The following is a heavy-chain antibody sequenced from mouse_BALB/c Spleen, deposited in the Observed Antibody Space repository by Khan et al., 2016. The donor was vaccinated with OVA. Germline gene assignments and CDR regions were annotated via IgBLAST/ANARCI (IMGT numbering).Heavy chain of an antibody. Sequence: QVQLQQSGAELVRPGVSVKISCKGSGYRFTDFTIHWVKQSHAKSLEWIGVISTYYGDADYNQKFKGKATMTVDKSSSTAYMELARLTSEDSAIXYGGGGGGGDRFVYWGQGTLVTVSA. J-gene: IGHJ3*01. V-gene: IGHV1S137*01. CDR1: GYRFTDFT. CDR2: ISTYYGDA. CDR3: GGGGGGDRFVY.